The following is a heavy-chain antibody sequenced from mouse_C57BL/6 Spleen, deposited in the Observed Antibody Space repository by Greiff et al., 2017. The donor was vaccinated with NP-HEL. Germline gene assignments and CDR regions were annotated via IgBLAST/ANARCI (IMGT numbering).Heavy chain of an antibody. CDR1: GFSLTSYG. CDR2: IWSGGST. J-gene: IGHJ4*01. D-gene: IGHD1-1*01. Sequence: QVQLQQSGPGLVQPSQSLSITCTVSGFSLTSYGVHWVRQSPGKGLEWLGVIWSGGSTDYNAAFISRLSISKDNSKSQVFFKMNSLQADDTAIYYCARNSPYGSSPYYYAMDYWGQGTSVTVSS. CDR3: ARNSPYGSSPYYYAMDY. V-gene: IGHV2-2*01.